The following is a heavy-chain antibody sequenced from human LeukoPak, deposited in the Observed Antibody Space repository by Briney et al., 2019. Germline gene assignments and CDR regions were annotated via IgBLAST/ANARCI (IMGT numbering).Heavy chain of an antibody. D-gene: IGHD6-19*01. V-gene: IGHV6-1*01. CDR1: GDSVSSNSAA. CDR2: TYYRPKWYN. J-gene: IGHJ5*02. CDR3: AREPGPAGYSSGWYWFDP. Sequence: SQTLSLTCAISGDSVSSNSAAWNWIRQSPSRGLEWLGRTYYRPKWYNDYAVSVKSRITINPDTSKNQFSLQLNSVTPEDTAVYYCAREPGPAGYSSGWYWFDPWGQGTLVTVSS.